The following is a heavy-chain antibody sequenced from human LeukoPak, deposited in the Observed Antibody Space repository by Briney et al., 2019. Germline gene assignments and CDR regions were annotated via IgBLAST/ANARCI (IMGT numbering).Heavy chain of an antibody. V-gene: IGHV4-61*02. J-gene: IGHJ4*02. D-gene: IGHD1-1*01. CDR2: IYTTGRT. CDR1: GGSISSGSYY. Sequence: SQTLSLTCAVSGGSISSGSYYWSWIRQPAGKGLEWVGRIYTTGRTIYNPSLKSQVTISINTSKNQFSLKLTSVTATYTAMYYCARESLEFRFFDFWGQGALVTVSS. CDR3: ARESLEFRFFDF.